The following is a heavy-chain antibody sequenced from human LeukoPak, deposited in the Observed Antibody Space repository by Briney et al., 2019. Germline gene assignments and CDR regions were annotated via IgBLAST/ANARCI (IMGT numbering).Heavy chain of an antibody. J-gene: IGHJ6*03. V-gene: IGHV3-48*01. CDR3: ARAPSGSYYYYYYYMDV. CDR2: ISGGNTTI. D-gene: IGHD1-26*01. Sequence: GGSLRLSCAASGFTFSNFWMHWVRQAPGKGLEWISYISGGNTTIYYADSVKGRFTISRDNAKNSLYLQMNSLRVEDTAVYYCARAPSGSYYYYYYYMDVWGKGTTVTISS. CDR1: GFTFSNFW.